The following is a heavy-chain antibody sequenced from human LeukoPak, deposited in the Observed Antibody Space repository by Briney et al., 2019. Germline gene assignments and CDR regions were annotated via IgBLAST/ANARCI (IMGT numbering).Heavy chain of an antibody. J-gene: IGHJ3*02. CDR3: ATLWFGEYGDGFDI. CDR2: INPNTGGT. Sequence: GASVKVSCKASGYTFTDYYMHWVRQAPGQGLGWMGWINPNTGGTNYAQKFQGRVTMIRDTSISTAYMELRRLRPDDTAVYYCATLWFGEYGDGFDIWGQGTMVTVSS. D-gene: IGHD3-10*01. V-gene: IGHV1-2*02. CDR1: GYTFTDYY.